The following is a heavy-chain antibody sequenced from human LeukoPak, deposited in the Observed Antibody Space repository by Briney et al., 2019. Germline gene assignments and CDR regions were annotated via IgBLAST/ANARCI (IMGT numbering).Heavy chain of an antibody. CDR3: ATGRYLRFFDY. Sequence: IGTVYHSRTTYENPSLRSRVTLSVDTSKNQFSLKLSSVTAADTAVYYCATGRYLRFFDYWGQGTLVTVSS. D-gene: IGHD3-16*02. V-gene: IGHV4-39*01. J-gene: IGHJ4*02. CDR2: VYHSRTT.